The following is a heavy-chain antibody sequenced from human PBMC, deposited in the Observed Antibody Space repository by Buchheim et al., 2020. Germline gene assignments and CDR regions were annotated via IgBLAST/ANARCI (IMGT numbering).Heavy chain of an antibody. Sequence: QLQLWESGPGLVKPSGTLSLTCVVSGGSISTNNWWSWVRQPPEKGLEWIGDTYHDGTPKYNPSLQSRATISVDTSKSQFSLRLTSMTAADAALYYRARVRPAGDLGLFDSWGQG. CDR2: TYHDGTP. J-gene: IGHJ4*02. CDR1: GGSISTNNW. CDR3: ARVRPAGDLGLFDS. D-gene: IGHD2-2*01. V-gene: IGHV4-4*02.